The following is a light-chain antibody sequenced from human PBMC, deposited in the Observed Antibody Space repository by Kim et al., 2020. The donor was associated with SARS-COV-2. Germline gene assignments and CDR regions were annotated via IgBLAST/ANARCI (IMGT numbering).Light chain of an antibody. J-gene: IGLJ3*02. CDR1: RSDVVGYNY. CDR3: SSYTSSSTWV. V-gene: IGLV2-14*04. Sequence: GQSFTNACTGTRSDVVGYNYVSWYQQHPGKAPKLMVYDVSQRPSGVSNRFSGSKSGNTASLTISGLQAEDEADYYCSSYTSSSTWVFGGGTQLTVL. CDR2: DVS.